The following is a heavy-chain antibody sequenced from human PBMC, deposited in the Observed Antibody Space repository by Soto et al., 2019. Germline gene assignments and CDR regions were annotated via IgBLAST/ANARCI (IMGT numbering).Heavy chain of an antibody. CDR1: GDSISSGDYY. V-gene: IGHV4-30-4*01. J-gene: IGHJ4*02. Sequence: QVQLQESGPGLVQPSQTLSLTCTVSGDSISSGDYYWSWVRQSPGKGLEWIGCIYYSGTTYYNPSLEARLTMSVVTYKNQFCLRRRPVTAAEPAMYICARDVRGVSSSPLPLEYWGQGTLVTASS. CDR3: ARDVRGVSSSPLPLEY. CDR2: IYYSGTT. D-gene: IGHD6-6*01.